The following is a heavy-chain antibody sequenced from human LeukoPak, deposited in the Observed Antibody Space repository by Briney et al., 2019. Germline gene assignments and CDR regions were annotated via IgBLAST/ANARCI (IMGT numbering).Heavy chain of an antibody. CDR1: GYTFTSYG. J-gene: IGHJ5*02. CDR3: ARGLLAAGPSPSWFDP. D-gene: IGHD6-13*01. Sequence: GASVKVSCKTSGYTFTSYGISWVRQAPGQGLEWMGGIIPIFGTANYAQKFQGRITITADESTSTAYMELSSLRSEDTAVYYCARGLLAAGPSPSWFDPWGQGTLVTVSS. V-gene: IGHV1-69*13. CDR2: IIPIFGTA.